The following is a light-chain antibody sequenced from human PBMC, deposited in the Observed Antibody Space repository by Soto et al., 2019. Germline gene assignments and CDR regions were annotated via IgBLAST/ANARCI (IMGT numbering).Light chain of an antibody. V-gene: IGKV3-15*01. CDR3: QQYNNWPIT. J-gene: IGKJ5*01. Sequence: EIVMTQSPATLSVSPVERATLSCIASQSVSRINVAWYQQKHGQTPRLFIYDTSTRATGVPARFSGSGSGTEFTLTINSLQSEDFAVYYCQQYNNWPITFGQGTRLEIK. CDR1: QSVSRIN. CDR2: DTS.